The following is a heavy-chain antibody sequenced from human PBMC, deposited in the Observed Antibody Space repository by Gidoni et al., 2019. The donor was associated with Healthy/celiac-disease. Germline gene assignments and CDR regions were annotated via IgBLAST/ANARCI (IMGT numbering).Heavy chain of an antibody. J-gene: IGHJ1*01. Sequence: QVQLQESGPGLVKPSETLSLTCTVSGGSISSYYWSWIRQPPGKGLEWIGYIYYSGSTNYNPSLKSRVTISVDTSKNQFSLKLSSVTAADTAVYYCASWGVGATSEYFQHWGQGTLVTVSS. CDR2: IYYSGST. CDR1: GGSISSYY. D-gene: IGHD1-26*01. V-gene: IGHV4-59*01. CDR3: ASWGVGATSEYFQH.